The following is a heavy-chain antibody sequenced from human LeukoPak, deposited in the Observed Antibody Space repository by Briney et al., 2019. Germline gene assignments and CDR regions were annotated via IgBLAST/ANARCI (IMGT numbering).Heavy chain of an antibody. CDR3: AKNMGRWLVTQTAEYFQN. Sequence: GGSLRLSCAASGFTFSSYGMHWVRQAPGKGLEWVAFIRYDGSNKYYADSVKGRFTISRDNSKNTLSLQMNSLRAADTAVYYCAKNMGRWLVTQTAEYFQNWGQGSLVTVSS. CDR1: GFTFSSYG. V-gene: IGHV3-30*02. J-gene: IGHJ1*01. CDR2: IRYDGSNK. D-gene: IGHD6-19*01.